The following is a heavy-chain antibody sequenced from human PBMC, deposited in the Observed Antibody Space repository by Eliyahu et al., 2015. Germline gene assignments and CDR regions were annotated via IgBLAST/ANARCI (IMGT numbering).Heavy chain of an antibody. CDR2: IRSQAYGGTT. CDR3: TRDPRDRYSSGFYFDY. Sequence: EVQLVESGGGLVQPGRSLXXSCTXSGFTXGXXXRSWFRQAPGKGLEWVGFIRSQAYGGTTEYAASVKGRFTISRDDSKSIAYLQMNSLKTEDTAMYYCTRDPRDRYSSGFYFDYWGQGTLVTVSS. J-gene: IGHJ4*02. CDR1: GFTXGXXX. D-gene: IGHD3-22*01. V-gene: IGHV3-49*03.